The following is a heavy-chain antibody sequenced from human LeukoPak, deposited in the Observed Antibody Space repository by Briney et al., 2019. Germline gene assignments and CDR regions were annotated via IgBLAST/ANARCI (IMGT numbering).Heavy chain of an antibody. Sequence: GGSLRLSCAASGFTFSGYGMHWVRQAPGKGLEWVAFIRYDGNNKYYTDSVKGRFTISRDNSKNTLYLQMNSLRAEDTAVYYCAKTVLRYFVDAFDIWGQGTMVTVSS. CDR1: GFTFSGYG. V-gene: IGHV3-30*02. CDR3: AKTVLRYFVDAFDI. D-gene: IGHD3-9*01. CDR2: IRYDGNNK. J-gene: IGHJ3*02.